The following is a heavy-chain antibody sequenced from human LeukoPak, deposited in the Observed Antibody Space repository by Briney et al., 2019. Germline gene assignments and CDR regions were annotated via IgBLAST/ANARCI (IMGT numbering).Heavy chain of an antibody. Sequence: SETMSLTCAVSGGSISSTKTCGDRIRQPGGKGLEWFGTICYAGYTYYQPTLKSRVTISVDSSKNQFSLQLTSLIAADTAVYYCARRGPHSDFFDAWGQGTLVTVSS. D-gene: IGHD2-15*01. CDR3: ARRGPHSDFFDA. CDR2: ICYAGYT. J-gene: IGHJ5*02. CDR1: GGSISSTKTC. V-gene: IGHV4-39*01.